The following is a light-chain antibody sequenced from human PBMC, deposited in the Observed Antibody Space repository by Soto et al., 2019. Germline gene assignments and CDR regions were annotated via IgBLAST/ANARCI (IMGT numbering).Light chain of an antibody. CDR1: QSISSD. CDR2: AAS. Sequence: DIQMTQSPSSLSASVGDRVTITCRASQSISSDLNWYQQKPGKAPKLLIYAASSLQSGVPSRFSGSGSGTDFTLTISSLQPEDFATYYCQQSYSTPPWTCGQGTKVEIK. J-gene: IGKJ1*01. CDR3: QQSYSTPPWT. V-gene: IGKV1-39*01.